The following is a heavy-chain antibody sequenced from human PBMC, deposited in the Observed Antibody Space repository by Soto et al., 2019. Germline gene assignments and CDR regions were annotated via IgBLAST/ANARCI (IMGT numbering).Heavy chain of an antibody. CDR3: ARHQGSWDV. CDR1: GGTSGDHG. Sequence: VSGGTSGDHGWRWIRQPPGKGLEWIGYIYYSGSTNYNPSLKSRVTISVDTSKNQFSLKLSSVTAADTAVYYCARHQGSWDVWGKGTTVSVSS. CDR2: IYYSGST. V-gene: IGHV4-59*08. J-gene: IGHJ6*04.